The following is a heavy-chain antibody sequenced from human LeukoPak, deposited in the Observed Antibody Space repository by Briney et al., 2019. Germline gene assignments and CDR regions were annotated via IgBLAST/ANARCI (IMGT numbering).Heavy chain of an antibody. J-gene: IGHJ4*02. CDR3: ARGGLVGAFDY. CDR2: ITNDALAT. Sequence: PGGSLRLSCATSGFTLSNYWMHWVRQVPGEGLVWVSHITNDALATNYADSVKGRFIIPRDSAKNTLYLQMNNLRAEDTAVYYCARGGLVGAFDYWGQGTLVTVSP. D-gene: IGHD2-2*01. CDR1: GFTLSNYW. V-gene: IGHV3-74*01.